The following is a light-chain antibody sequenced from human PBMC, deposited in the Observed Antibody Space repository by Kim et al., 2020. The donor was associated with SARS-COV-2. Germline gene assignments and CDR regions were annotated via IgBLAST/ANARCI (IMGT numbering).Light chain of an antibody. J-gene: IGKJ2*01. CDR3: QQAHSFPMYP. CDR2: AAS. V-gene: IGKV1-12*01. CDR1: QHISRW. Sequence: DIQVTQSPSSVSASVGDRVTITCRASQHISRWLAWYQQKPGGAPKLLISAASSLQSGVPSRFRASGSGTDFTLAISDLQPEDFATSYCQQAHSFPMYPFGQGTKLEIK.